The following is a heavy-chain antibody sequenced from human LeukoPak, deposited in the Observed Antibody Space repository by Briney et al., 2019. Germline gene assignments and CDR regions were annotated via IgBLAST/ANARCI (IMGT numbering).Heavy chain of an antibody. CDR1: GYTFTSYG. CDR2: IIPIFGTA. D-gene: IGHD4-17*01. V-gene: IGHV1-69*13. CDR3: VGGDYEPDYYYYYGMDV. Sequence: GASVKVSCKASGYTFTSYGISWVRQAPGQGLEWMGGIIPIFGTANHAQKFQGRVTITADESTSTAYMELSSLRSEDTAVYYCVGGDYEPDYYYYYGMDVWGQGTTVTVSS. J-gene: IGHJ6*02.